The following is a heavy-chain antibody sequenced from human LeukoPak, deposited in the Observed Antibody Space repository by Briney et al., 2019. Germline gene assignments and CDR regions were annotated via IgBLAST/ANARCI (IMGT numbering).Heavy chain of an antibody. Sequence: GGSLRLSCAASGFTFSSYAMSWVRQAPGKGLEWVSAISGSGGSTYYADSVKGRFTISRDNAKNSLYLQMNSLRAEDTALYYCAKVPFGDYGGNSAGFDYWGQGTLVTVSS. CDR2: ISGSGGST. V-gene: IGHV3-23*01. CDR3: AKVPFGDYGGNSAGFDY. J-gene: IGHJ4*02. D-gene: IGHD4-23*01. CDR1: GFTFSSYA.